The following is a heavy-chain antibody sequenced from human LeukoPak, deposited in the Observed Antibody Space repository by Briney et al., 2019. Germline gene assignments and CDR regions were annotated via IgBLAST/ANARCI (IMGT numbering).Heavy chain of an antibody. Sequence: PGGSLRLSCAASGFTFSSYSMNWVRQAPGKGLEWVSAISGSGGSTYYADSVKGRFTISRDNSKNTLYLQMNSLRAEDTAVYYCAKDLGNMVRGVITAYFDYWGQGTLVTVSS. CDR1: GFTFSSYS. D-gene: IGHD3-10*01. CDR2: ISGSGGST. J-gene: IGHJ4*02. CDR3: AKDLGNMVRGVITAYFDY. V-gene: IGHV3-23*01.